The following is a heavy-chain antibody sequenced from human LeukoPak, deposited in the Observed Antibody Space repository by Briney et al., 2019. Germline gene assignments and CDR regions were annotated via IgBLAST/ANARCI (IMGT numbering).Heavy chain of an antibody. CDR2: ISWNSETI. Sequence: GGSLRLSCAVSGFTFDDYAMHWVRQVPGKGLEWVSGISWNSETIGYADSVKGRFTISRDNAKNSLYLQLNSLRAEDTALYYCATNGGGDSGYGNFDYWGQGTLVTVSS. CDR1: GFTFDDYA. V-gene: IGHV3-9*01. CDR3: ATNGGGDSGYGNFDY. J-gene: IGHJ4*02. D-gene: IGHD5-12*01.